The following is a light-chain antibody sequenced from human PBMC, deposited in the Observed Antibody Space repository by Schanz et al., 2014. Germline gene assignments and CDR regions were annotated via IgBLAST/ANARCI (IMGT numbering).Light chain of an antibody. CDR2: KAS. J-gene: IGKJ2*01. CDR3: QQYNTYSYT. Sequence: DIQMTQSPSTLSAFVGDRVTITCRASQSISSWLAWYQQKPGKAPNLLIYKASNLESGVPSRFSGSGSGTEFTLTISSLQPDDSATYYCQQYNTYSYTFGQGTKLEI. CDR1: QSISSW. V-gene: IGKV1-5*03.